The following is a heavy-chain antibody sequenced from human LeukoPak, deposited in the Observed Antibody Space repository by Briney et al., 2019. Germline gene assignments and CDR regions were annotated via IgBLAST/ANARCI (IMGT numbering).Heavy chain of an antibody. J-gene: IGHJ5*02. V-gene: IGHV4-39*01. CDR1: GGSISSSSYY. D-gene: IGHD4-17*01. CDR3: ARRITVTTRNWFDP. Sequence: PSETLSLTCTVSGGSISSSSYYWGWIRQPPGKGLEGIGSIYYSGSTYYNPSLKSRVTISVDTSKNQFSLKLSSVTAADTAVYYCARRITVTTRNWFDPWGQGTLVTVSS. CDR2: IYYSGST.